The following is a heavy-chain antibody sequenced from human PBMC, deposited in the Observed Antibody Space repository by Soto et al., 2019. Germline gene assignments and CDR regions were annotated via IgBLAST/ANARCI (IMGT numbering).Heavy chain of an antibody. CDR1: GGSFSGYY. D-gene: IGHD6-13*01. CDR2: INHSGST. J-gene: IGHJ4*02. CDR3: ARGRAMDSSSWQLDY. Sequence: NPSETLSLTCAVYGGSFSGYYWSWIRQPPGKGLEWIGEINHSGSTNYNPSLKSRVTISVDTSKNQFSLKLSSVTAADTAVYYCARGRAMDSSSWQLDYWGQGTLVTVSS. V-gene: IGHV4-34*01.